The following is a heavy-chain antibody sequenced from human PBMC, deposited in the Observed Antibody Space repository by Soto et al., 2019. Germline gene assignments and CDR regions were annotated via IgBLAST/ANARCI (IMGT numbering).Heavy chain of an antibody. V-gene: IGHV4-39*01. D-gene: IGHD3-10*01. CDR1: GGSISSSSYY. J-gene: IGHJ6*02. CDR3: ARVWNLWFGELLSDYYYYYGMDV. CDR2: IYYSGST. Sequence: SETLSLTCTVSGGSISSSSYYWGWIRQPPGKGLEWIGSIYYSGSTYYKQSLKSRVTISVDTSKNQLSLKLSSVTAADTAVYYCARVWNLWFGELLSDYYYYYGMDVWGQGTTVTVSS.